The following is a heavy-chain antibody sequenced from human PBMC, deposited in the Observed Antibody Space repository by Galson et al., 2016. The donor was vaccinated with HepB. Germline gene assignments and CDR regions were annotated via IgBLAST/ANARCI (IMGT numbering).Heavy chain of an antibody. CDR1: GGSVNSAEYY. D-gene: IGHD6-19*01. J-gene: IGHJ3*02. V-gene: IGHV4-30-4*01. CDR3: GRVAVKAFDI. CDR2: IYHNGNT. Sequence: LSLTCSVSGGSVNSAEYYWTWIRQPPGKGLEWIGYIYHNGNTYYNPSLKSRVTLSVDMSKKQLSLKLNPVTAADTAVYYCGRVAVKAFDIWGQGTMVTVSS.